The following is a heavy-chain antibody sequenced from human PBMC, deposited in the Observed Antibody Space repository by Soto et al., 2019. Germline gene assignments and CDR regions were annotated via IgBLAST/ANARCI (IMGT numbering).Heavy chain of an antibody. V-gene: IGHV4-4*07. CDR3: ARGLLWFGEPEGFFDY. Sequence: QVQLQESGPGLVKPSETLPLTCTVSGGSISSYYWSWIRQPAGKGLEWIGRIYTSGSTNYNPSLKSRVTMSVDTSKNQFSLKLSSVTAADTAVYYCARGLLWFGEPEGFFDYWGQGTLVTVSS. J-gene: IGHJ4*02. D-gene: IGHD3-10*01. CDR2: IYTSGST. CDR1: GGSISSYY.